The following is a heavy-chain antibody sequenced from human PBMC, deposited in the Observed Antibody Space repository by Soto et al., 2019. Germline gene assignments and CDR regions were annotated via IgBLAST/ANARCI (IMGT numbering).Heavy chain of an antibody. D-gene: IGHD6-6*01. CDR2: IWYDGSNK. J-gene: IGHJ6*02. CDR3: ARDREYSSSPNYYYYGMDV. V-gene: IGHV3-33*01. Sequence: GGSLRLSCAASGFTFSSYGMHWVRQAPGKGLEWVAVIWYDGSNKYYADSVKGRFTISRDNSKNTLYLQMNSLRAEDTAVYYCARDREYSSSPNYYYYGMDVWGQGTTVTVSS. CDR1: GFTFSSYG.